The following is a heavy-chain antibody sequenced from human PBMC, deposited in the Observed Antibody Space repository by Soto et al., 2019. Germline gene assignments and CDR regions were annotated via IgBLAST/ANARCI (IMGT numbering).Heavy chain of an antibody. CDR1: GVTFSTYA. Sequence: DVQLLESGGVLVQPGGALRLSCGASGVTFSTYAMTWVRQAPGKGLEWVSGISGSGGTTYYADSEKGRYTISRDNSKNTLHLHRNSLRDADPAVYYCAKEQVYSGYFSRPTCLYFDYWGQGTLVTVSS. CDR2: ISGSGGTT. J-gene: IGHJ4*02. CDR3: AKEQVYSGYFSRPTCLYFDY. V-gene: IGHV3-23*01. D-gene: IGHD2-15*01.